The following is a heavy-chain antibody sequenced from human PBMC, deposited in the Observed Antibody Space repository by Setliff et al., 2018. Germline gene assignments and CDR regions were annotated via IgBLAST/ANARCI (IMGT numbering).Heavy chain of an antibody. D-gene: IGHD3-10*01. CDR2: IFPKYGTA. CDR3: ARDWRHSGMSWANYFDY. V-gene: IGHV1-69*13. Sequence: ASVKVSCKTSGYSFSNYALTWVRQVPGQGLEWMGRIFPKYGTANYAQEFQGKVSITADESTSTGYLGLSSLQSEDTAVYYCARDWRHSGMSWANYFDYWGQGTVVTVSS. CDR1: GYSFSNYA. J-gene: IGHJ4*02.